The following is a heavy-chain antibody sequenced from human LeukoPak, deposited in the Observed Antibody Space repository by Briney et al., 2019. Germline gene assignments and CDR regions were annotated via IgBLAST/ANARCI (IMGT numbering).Heavy chain of an antibody. CDR2: IYYSGST. D-gene: IGHD2-2*01. CDR1: GDSVSSGSDY. Sequence: SETLSLTCTVSGDSVSSGSDYWSWIRQPPGKGLEWIVYIYYSGSTKYNPSLKSRVTISVDTSKNQFSLKLSSVTAADTAVYYCAVVVVPAADSVAFDIWGQGTMVTVSS. J-gene: IGHJ3*02. V-gene: IGHV4-61*01. CDR3: AVVVVPAADSVAFDI.